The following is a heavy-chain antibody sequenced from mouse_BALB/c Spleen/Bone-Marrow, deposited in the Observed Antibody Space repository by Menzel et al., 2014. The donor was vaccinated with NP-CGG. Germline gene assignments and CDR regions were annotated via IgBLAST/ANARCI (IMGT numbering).Heavy chain of an antibody. CDR1: GYTFTSYW. D-gene: IGHD2-14*01. V-gene: IGHV1-87*01. Sequence: QLQQSGAELARPGASVKLSCKASGYTFTSYWMQWVKQRPGQGLEWIGAIYSGDGDTRFTQKFKGKATLTADKSSSTAYMQLSSLASEDSAVYYCARAKRYGEMDYWGQGTSVTVSS. J-gene: IGHJ4*01. CDR3: ARAKRYGEMDY. CDR2: IYSGDGDT.